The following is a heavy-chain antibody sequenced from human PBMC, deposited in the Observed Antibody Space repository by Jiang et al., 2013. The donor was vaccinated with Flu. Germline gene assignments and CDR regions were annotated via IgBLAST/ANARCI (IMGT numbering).Heavy chain of an antibody. CDR3: ARVAYNGVFDY. D-gene: IGHD1-1*01. Sequence: GSTYYNPSLKSRVTISVDTSKNQFSLKLSSVTAADTAVYYCARVAYNGVFDYWGQGTLVTVSS. J-gene: IGHJ4*02. CDR2: GST. V-gene: IGHV4-31*02.